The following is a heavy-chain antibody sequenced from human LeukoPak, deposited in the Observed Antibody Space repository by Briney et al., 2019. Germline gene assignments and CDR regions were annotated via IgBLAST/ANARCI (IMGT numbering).Heavy chain of an antibody. CDR3: ARGSGPYDAFDI. V-gene: IGHV4-34*01. CDR2: INHSGST. CDR1: GGSFSGYY. Sequence: SETLSLTCAVYGGSFSGYYWSWICQPPGKGLEWIGEINHSGSTNYNPSLKSRVTISVDTSKNQFSLKLSSVTAADTAVYYCARGSGPYDAFDIWGQGTMVTVSS. J-gene: IGHJ3*02. D-gene: IGHD2-15*01.